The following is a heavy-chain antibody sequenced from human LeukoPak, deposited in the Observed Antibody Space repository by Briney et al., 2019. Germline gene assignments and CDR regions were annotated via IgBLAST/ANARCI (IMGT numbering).Heavy chain of an antibody. J-gene: IGHJ4*02. CDR3: TTGIDYGGGY. Sequence: GGSLRLSCSASGFTFTNTWMNWVRQSPGEGLEWVARIKSANDGGTIDYAAPVRGRFAISRDGSKSTLYLQMNSLKIEDSAVYYCTTGIDYGGGYWGQGTLVTVSS. CDR1: GFTFTNTW. CDR2: IKSANDGGTI. D-gene: IGHD4/OR15-4a*01. V-gene: IGHV3-15*07.